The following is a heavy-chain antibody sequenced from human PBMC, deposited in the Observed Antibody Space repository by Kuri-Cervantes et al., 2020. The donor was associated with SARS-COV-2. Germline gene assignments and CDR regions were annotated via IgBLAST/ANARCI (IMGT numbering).Heavy chain of an antibody. V-gene: IGHV1-69*13. CDR2: IIPIFGTA. CDR3: ASESGYSYGCDY. J-gene: IGHJ4*02. CDR1: GGTFSSYA. D-gene: IGHD5-18*01. Sequence: SVKVSCKASGGTFSSYAISWVRQAPGQGLEWMGGIIPIFGTANYAQKFQGRVTITADESTSTAYMELSSLRAEDTAVYYCASESGYSYGCDYWGQGTLVTVSS.